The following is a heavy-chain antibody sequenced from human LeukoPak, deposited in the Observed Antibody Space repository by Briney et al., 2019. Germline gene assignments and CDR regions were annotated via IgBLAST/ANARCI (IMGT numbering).Heavy chain of an antibody. CDR3: ATPTLGTIGEYLFDY. J-gene: IGHJ4*02. CDR2: IYPDDSET. V-gene: IGHV5-51*01. Sequence: PGESLKISCKGSGYSFSTYWIGWVRQMPGKGLEWMGIIYPDDSETRYSPSFQGQVTISADKSISTAYLQWSSLKASDTATYYCATPTLGTIGEYLFDYWGQGTLVTVSS. D-gene: IGHD1-7*01. CDR1: GYSFSTYW.